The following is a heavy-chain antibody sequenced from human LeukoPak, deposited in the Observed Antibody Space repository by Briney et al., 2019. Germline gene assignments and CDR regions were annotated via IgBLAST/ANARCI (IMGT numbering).Heavy chain of an antibody. D-gene: IGHD6-13*01. Sequence: SETLSLTCTVSGGSISSYYWSWIRQPPGKGLEWIGYIYYSGSTNYNPSLKSRVTISVDTSKNQFSLKLSSVTAADTAVYYRARDSYSSSWYYFDYWGQGTLVTVSS. CDR3: ARDSYSSSWYYFDY. J-gene: IGHJ4*02. V-gene: IGHV4-59*01. CDR1: GGSISSYY. CDR2: IYYSGST.